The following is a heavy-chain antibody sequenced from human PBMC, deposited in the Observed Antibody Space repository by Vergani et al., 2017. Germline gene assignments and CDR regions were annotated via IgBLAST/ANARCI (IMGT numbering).Heavy chain of an antibody. V-gene: IGHV1-2*02. CDR2: INPNSGGT. CDR3: ASTTTYSSGWYTFDY. Sequence: QVQLVQSGAEVKKPGASVKVSCKASGYTFTSYAMHWVRQAPGQRLEWMGWINPNSGGTNYAQKFQGRVTMTRDTSISTAYMELSRLRSDDTAVYYCASTTTYSSGWYTFDYWGQGTLVTVSS. J-gene: IGHJ4*02. D-gene: IGHD6-19*01. CDR1: GYTFTSYA.